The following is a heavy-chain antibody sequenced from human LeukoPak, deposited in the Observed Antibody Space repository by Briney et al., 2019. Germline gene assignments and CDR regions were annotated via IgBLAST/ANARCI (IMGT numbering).Heavy chain of an antibody. V-gene: IGHV3-30*02. CDR1: GFTFCSYG. J-gene: IGHJ6*03. D-gene: IGHD3-10*01. CDR3: AKDYRYYGSGSHMDV. Sequence: GGSLRLSCAASGFTFCSYGMHCVRQAPGKGLEWVAFIRYDGSNKYYADSVKGRFTISRDNSKNTLYLQMNSLRAEDTAVYYCAKDYRYYGSGSHMDVWGKGTTVTISS. CDR2: IRYDGSNK.